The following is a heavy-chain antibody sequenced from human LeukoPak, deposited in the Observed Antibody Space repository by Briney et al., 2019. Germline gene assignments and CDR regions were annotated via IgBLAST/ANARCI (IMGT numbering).Heavy chain of an antibody. V-gene: IGHV1-46*01. CDR1: GYTFTNYY. CDR2: IDPSGGST. J-gene: IGHJ6*03. CDR3: ARGGYYYMDV. Sequence: GASVKVSCKASGYTFTNYYMHCVRQAPGQGLEWMGIIDPSGGSTSYAQKFQGRVTMTRDMSTSTVYMELSSLRSEDTAVYYCARGGYYYMDVWGKGTTVTVSS.